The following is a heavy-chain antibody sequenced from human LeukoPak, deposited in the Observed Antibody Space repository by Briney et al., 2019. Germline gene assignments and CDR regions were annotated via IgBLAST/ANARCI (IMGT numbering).Heavy chain of an antibody. CDR2: ISSSGSTI. CDR3: ASHLGIAAAGTPFDY. CDR1: GFTFSSYE. Sequence: GGSLRLSCAASGFTFSSYEMNWVRQAPGKGLEWVSYISSSGSTIYYADSVKGRFTISRDNDKNSLYLQMNSLRAEDTAVYYCASHLGIAAAGTPFDYWGQGTLVTVSS. D-gene: IGHD6-13*01. V-gene: IGHV3-48*03. J-gene: IGHJ4*02.